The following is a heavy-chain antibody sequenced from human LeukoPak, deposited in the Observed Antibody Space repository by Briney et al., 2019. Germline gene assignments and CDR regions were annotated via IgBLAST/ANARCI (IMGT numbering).Heavy chain of an antibody. V-gene: IGHV4-59*01. Sequence: SETLSLTCTVSGGSISSYYWSWIRQPPGKGLEWIGYIYYSGSTNYNPSLKSRVTISVDTSKNQFSLKLSSVTAADTAVYYCARQDDRSGLYYFDYWGQGTLVTVSS. CDR3: ARQDDRSGLYYFDY. D-gene: IGHD3-22*01. J-gene: IGHJ4*02. CDR1: GGSISSYY. CDR2: IYYSGST.